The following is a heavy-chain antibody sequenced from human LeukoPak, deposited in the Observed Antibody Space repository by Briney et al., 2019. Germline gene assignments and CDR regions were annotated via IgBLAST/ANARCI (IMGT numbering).Heavy chain of an antibody. CDR3: ARIDHGGNGGSGY. D-gene: IGHD4/OR15-4a*01. Sequence: SETLSFTCTVSGGSISSSSYYWGWIRQPPGKGLEWIGSIYYSGSTYYNPSLKSRVTISVDTSKNQFSLKLSSVTAADTAVYYCARIDHGGNGGSGYWGQGTLVTVSS. J-gene: IGHJ4*02. V-gene: IGHV4-39*01. CDR2: IYYSGST. CDR1: GGSISSSSYY.